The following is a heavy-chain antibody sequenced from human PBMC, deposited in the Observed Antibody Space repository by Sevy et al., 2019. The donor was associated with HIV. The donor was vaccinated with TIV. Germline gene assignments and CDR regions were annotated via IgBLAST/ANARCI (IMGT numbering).Heavy chain of an antibody. CDR2: ISYGGSNK. D-gene: IGHD1-26*01. Sequence: GGSLRLSCAASGFTFSSYGMHWVRQAPGKGLEWVAVISYGGSNKYYADSVKGRFTISRDNSKNTLYLQMNSLRAEDTAVYYCAKDPSQSELRGYFDYWGQGTLVTVSS. J-gene: IGHJ4*02. V-gene: IGHV3-30*18. CDR3: AKDPSQSELRGYFDY. CDR1: GFTFSSYG.